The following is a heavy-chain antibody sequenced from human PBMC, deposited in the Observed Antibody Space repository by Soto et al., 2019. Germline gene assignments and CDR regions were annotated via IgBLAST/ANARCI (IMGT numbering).Heavy chain of an antibody. Sequence: GGSLRLSCAASGFTFSSYAMHWVRQAPGKGLEWVAVISYDGSNKYYADSVKGRFTISRDNSKNTLYLQMNSLRAEDTAVYYCARRIVVVPAAPLDYWGQGTLVTVSS. CDR3: ARRIVVVPAAPLDY. V-gene: IGHV3-30-3*01. CDR1: GFTFSSYA. J-gene: IGHJ4*02. D-gene: IGHD2-2*01. CDR2: ISYDGSNK.